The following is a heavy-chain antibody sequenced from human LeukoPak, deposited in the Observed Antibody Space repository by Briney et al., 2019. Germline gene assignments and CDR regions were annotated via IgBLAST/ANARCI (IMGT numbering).Heavy chain of an antibody. D-gene: IGHD6-19*01. CDR3: AGGVGYSSGWYFDY. V-gene: IGHV4-59*01. CDR2: IYYSGST. CDR1: GGSISSYF. Sequence: SETLSLTCTVSGGSISSYFWSWIRQPPGKGLEWIGYIYYSGSTNYNPSLKSRVTISVDTFKNQFSLKLSSVTAADTAVYYCAGGVGYSSGWYFDYWGQGTLVTVSS. J-gene: IGHJ4*02.